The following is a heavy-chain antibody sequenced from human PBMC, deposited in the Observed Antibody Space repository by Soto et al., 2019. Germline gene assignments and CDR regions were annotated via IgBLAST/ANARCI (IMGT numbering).Heavy chain of an antibody. CDR3: ARVNPYYYFGMDV. V-gene: IGHV3-53*01. Sequence: GGSLRLSCAASGFTVSSNYMSWVRQAPGKGLEWVSVIYSGGSTYYADSVKGRFTISRDNSKNTLYLQMNSLRAEDTAVYYCARVNPYYYFGMDVWGQGTTVTVS. J-gene: IGHJ6*02. CDR1: GFTVSSNY. CDR2: IYSGGST.